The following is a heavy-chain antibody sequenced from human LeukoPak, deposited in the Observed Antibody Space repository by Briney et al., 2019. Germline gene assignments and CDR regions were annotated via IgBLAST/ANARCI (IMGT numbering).Heavy chain of an antibody. CDR2: ISSSGSTI. D-gene: IGHD4-23*01. CDR3: ARDYGGSSPFDY. V-gene: IGHV3-48*03. J-gene: IGHJ4*02. CDR1: GFTFSSYE. Sequence: PGGSLRLSCAASGFTFSSYEMNWVRQAPGKGLEWVSYISSSGSTIYYADSVKGRFTISRDNAKNSLYLQMSSLRAEDTAVYYCARDYGGSSPFDYWGQGTLVTVPS.